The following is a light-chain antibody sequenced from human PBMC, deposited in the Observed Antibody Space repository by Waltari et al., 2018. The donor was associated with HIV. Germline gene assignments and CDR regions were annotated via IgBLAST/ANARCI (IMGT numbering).Light chain of an antibody. CDR1: DSDFGLYNF. CDR3: ASYTADDTVL. Sequence: SDLTQPASVSGFLGQSITISCTGGDSDFGLYNFISWYQQHPGEVPKLLLYEVDTRASGIPGRVSGSKSGNTASLTITGLQIEDEGLYYCASYTADDTVLFGGGTTVTVL. V-gene: IGLV2-14*02. J-gene: IGLJ2*01. CDR2: EVD.